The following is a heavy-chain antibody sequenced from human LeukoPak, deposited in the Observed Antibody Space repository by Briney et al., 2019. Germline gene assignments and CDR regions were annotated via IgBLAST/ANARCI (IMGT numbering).Heavy chain of an antibody. J-gene: IGHJ4*02. CDR2: INPSGGST. CDR1: GYTFTSYY. D-gene: IGHD2-15*01. V-gene: IGHV1-46*01. Sequence: ASVKVSCKASGYTFTSYYMHWVRQAPGQGLEWMGIINPSGGSTSYAQKFQGRVTMTRDTSTSTVYMELSSLRSEDTAVYFCARGRLPPIGYCSGGSCYPWHYWGQGTLVTVSS. CDR3: ARGRLPPIGYCSGGSCYPWHY.